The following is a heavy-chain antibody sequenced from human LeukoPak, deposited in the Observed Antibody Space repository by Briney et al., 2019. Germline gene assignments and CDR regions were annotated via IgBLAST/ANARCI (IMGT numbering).Heavy chain of an antibody. Sequence: PSQTPSLTCTVSGGSISSGSYYWSWIRQPAGKGLEWIGRIYTSGSTNYNPSLKSRVTISVDTSKNQFSLKLSSVTAADTAVYYCARDTSSSWPSFYFDYWGQGTLVTVSS. D-gene: IGHD6-13*01. CDR2: IYTSGST. V-gene: IGHV4-61*02. J-gene: IGHJ4*02. CDR3: ARDTSSSWPSFYFDY. CDR1: GGSISSGSYY.